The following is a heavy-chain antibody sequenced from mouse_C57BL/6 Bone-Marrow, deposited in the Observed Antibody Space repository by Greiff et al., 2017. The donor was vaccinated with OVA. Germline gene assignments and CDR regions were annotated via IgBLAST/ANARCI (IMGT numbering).Heavy chain of an antibody. V-gene: IGHV3-6*01. J-gene: IGHJ4*01. D-gene: IGHD2-14*01. CDR1: GYSITSGYY. Sequence: ESGTGLVKPSQSLSLTCSVTGYSITSGYYWNWIWQFPGNKLEWMGNISYDGSNNYNPSLKNRISIARDTSKNQFFLKLDSVTTEDTATYYCAREGTFYAMDYWGQGTSVTVSS. CDR2: ISYDGSN. CDR3: AREGTFYAMDY.